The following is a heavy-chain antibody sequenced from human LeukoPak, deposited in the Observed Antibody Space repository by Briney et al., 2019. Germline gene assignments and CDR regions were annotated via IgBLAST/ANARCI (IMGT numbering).Heavy chain of an antibody. J-gene: IGHJ4*02. D-gene: IGHD6-13*01. CDR1: GFTFSSYD. CDR2: IGTAGDT. V-gene: IGHV3-13*01. Sequence: PGGSLRLSCAASGFTFSSYDMHWVRQATGKGLEWVSAIGTAGDTYYPGSVKGRFTISRENAKNSLYLQMNSLRAEDTAVYYCARRDSSSWYPTPDFDYWGQGTLVTVSS. CDR3: ARRDSSSWYPTPDFDY.